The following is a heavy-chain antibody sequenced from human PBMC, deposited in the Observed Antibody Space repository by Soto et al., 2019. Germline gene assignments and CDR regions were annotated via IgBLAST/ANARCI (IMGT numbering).Heavy chain of an antibody. CDR1: GFTFSSYA. D-gene: IGHD3-10*01. V-gene: IGHV3-23*01. J-gene: IGHJ5*02. Sequence: EVQLLESGGGLVQPGGSLRLSCAASGFTFSSYAMSWVRQAPGKGLEWVSAISGSGGSTYYADSVKGRFTISRDNSKNTLYLQMNSLRAEDTAVYYCANRPYGSGSYLPWGQGTLVTVSS. CDR3: ANRPYGSGSYLP. CDR2: ISGSGGST.